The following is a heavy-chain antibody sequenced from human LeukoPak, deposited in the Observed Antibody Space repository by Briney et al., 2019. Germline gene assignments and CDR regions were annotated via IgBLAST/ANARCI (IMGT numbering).Heavy chain of an antibody. Sequence: GVSLRLSCAASGFTFSNYGMHWVRQAPGKGLDWVAVISYDGSRRFYGDSVKGRFTISRDNSKNTLYVQMSSLRAEDTAVYYCAKDRYLEAYGMDVWGQGTTVTASS. CDR2: ISYDGSRR. CDR1: GFTFSNYG. J-gene: IGHJ6*02. CDR3: AKDRYLEAYGMDV. D-gene: IGHD1-14*01. V-gene: IGHV3-30*18.